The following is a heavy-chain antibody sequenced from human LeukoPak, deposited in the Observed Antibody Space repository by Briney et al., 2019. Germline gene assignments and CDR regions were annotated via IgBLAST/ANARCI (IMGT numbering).Heavy chain of an antibody. CDR1: GYMFTAYY. D-gene: IGHD3-9*01. J-gene: IGHJ4*02. V-gene: IGHV1-2*02. CDR3: ARDSSRRPQSYDISTSFSTDS. Sequence: ASVKVSYKASGYMFTAYYIHWVRQAPGQGLEWMGYINPHIGGTNYAQRFQGRITMTRDTSINTAYMELRNLRPNDTAVYYCARDSSRRPQSYDISTSFSTDSWGQGTLVTVFS. CDR2: INPHIGGT.